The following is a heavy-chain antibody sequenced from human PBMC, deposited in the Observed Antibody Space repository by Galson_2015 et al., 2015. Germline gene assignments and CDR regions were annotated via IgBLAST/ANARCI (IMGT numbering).Heavy chain of an antibody. CDR3: ARDPSPYGDLAAWYFDL. J-gene: IGHJ2*01. D-gene: IGHD4-17*01. V-gene: IGHV7-4-1*02. CDR1: GYNFTNHA. Sequence: SVKVSCKASGYNFTNHAIAWVRQAPGQGLEWMGWINTNTGNPTYAQGFTGPLVLSLDTSVSTAYLQIKRLEAEDTAVYYCARDPSPYGDLAAWYFDLWGRGTLVTVSS. CDR2: INTNTGNP.